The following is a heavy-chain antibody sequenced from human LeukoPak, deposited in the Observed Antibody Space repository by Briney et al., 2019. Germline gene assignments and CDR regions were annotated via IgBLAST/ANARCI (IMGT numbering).Heavy chain of an antibody. Sequence: SETLSLTCTVSGGSISNYYWSWIRQPPGKRLEWIGYVSYSGSSSSNPSLESRVTISADMSKNQFSLRLSSVTASDTAVYYCARENVEIGFFDYWGQGTLVTVSS. CDR3: ARENVEIGFFDY. CDR1: GGSISNYY. CDR2: VSYSGSS. D-gene: IGHD2-21*01. J-gene: IGHJ4*02. V-gene: IGHV4-59*12.